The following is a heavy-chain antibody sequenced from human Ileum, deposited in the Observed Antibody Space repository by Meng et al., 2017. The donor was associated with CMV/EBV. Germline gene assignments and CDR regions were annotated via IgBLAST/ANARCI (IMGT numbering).Heavy chain of an antibody. CDR3: ARWGSGMSPTADWFDP. D-gene: IGHD2-15*01. V-gene: IGHV4-4*07. J-gene: IGHJ5*02. CDR2: IYSNGAT. CDR1: GDSMNDYF. Sequence: GSGPGLVKPSETLSPICTVSGDSMNDYFWTGIRQPAGKGLEWIGRIYSNGATNYNPSLQSRVTMSIDTSKNQFSLKVTSVTAADTAVYYCARWGSGMSPTADWFDPWGQGTLVTVSS.